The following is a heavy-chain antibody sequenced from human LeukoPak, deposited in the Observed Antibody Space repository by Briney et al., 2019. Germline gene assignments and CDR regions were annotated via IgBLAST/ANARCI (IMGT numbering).Heavy chain of an antibody. D-gene: IGHD1-26*01. V-gene: IGHV4-59*12. CDR3: ARGGGSYSDY. CDR1: GGSISSYY. J-gene: IGHJ4*02. CDR2: IYYSGST. Sequence: PSETLSLTCTVSGGSISSYYWSWIRQPPGKGLEWIGYIYYSGSTNYNPSLKSRVTISVDTSKNQFPLKLSSLTAADTAVYYCARGGGSYSDYWGQGTLVTVSS.